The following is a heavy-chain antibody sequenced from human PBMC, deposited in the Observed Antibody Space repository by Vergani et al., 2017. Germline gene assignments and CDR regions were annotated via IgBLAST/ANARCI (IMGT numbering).Heavy chain of an antibody. CDR1: GGAFSSYA. CDR3: AGVEHTAMGCSGAIAG. Sequence: QVQLVQSGAEVKKPGSSVKVSCKASGGAFSSYAISWVRQAPGQGIEWMGRSIPIFGTANYAQKFRGRGTITADESTRTAYMELSSLRSEGTAVYYCAGVEHTAMGCSGAIAGWGQGSMVSV. J-gene: IGHJ3*01. D-gene: IGHD5-18*01. V-gene: IGHV1-69*18. CDR2: SIPIFGTA.